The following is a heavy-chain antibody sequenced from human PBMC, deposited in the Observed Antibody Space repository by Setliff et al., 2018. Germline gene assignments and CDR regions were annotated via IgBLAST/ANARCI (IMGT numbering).Heavy chain of an antibody. CDR2: IHPSNSDT. CDR3: AREWGSNGWAFDI. Sequence: PGESLKISCKGSGYSFTDYWIGWVRQMPGEGLEWMGIIHPSNSDTVYSPSFQGQVTISADRSITTAYLQWSSLKASDTAIYYCAREWGSNGWAFDIWGQGTMVTVSS. V-gene: IGHV5-51*01. CDR1: GYSFTDYW. J-gene: IGHJ3*02. D-gene: IGHD3-16*01.